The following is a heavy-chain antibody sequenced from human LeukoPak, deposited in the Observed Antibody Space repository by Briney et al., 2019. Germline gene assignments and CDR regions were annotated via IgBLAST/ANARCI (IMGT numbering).Heavy chain of an antibody. CDR3: ARSLLYI. CDR1: GRSASSNNW. J-gene: IGHJ3*02. V-gene: IGHV4-4*02. CDR2: VHHIGGT. Sequence: PSETLSLTSGVSGRSASSNNWWSWFPQHPGKGLEWIGEVHHIGGTTYKPAFKSRVTMSLDKSKSKVSLQLSSATAADTAMYYCARSLLYISGQGKMVTVSS.